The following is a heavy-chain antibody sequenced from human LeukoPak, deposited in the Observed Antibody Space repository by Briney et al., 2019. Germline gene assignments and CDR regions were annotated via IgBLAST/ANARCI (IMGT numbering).Heavy chain of an antibody. CDR3: AKARNYGFLSVDFDS. D-gene: IGHD3-16*01. Sequence: GGSLRLSCAASGFTFSSYAMSWVRQAPGKGLEWVSIISGSGSSSSYTDSVKGRFTISRDNSQSTLYLQIISLRAEDTAVYFCAKARNYGFLSVDFDSWGQGTLVTVPS. V-gene: IGHV3-23*01. J-gene: IGHJ4*02. CDR2: ISGSGSSS. CDR1: GFTFSSYA.